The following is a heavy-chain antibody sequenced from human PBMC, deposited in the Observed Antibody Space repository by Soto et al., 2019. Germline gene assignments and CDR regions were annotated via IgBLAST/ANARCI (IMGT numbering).Heavy chain of an antibody. CDR3: AKGGSDWSDYFDY. CDR2: ISYDGSKK. CDR1: GFTFSSYG. J-gene: IGHJ4*02. D-gene: IGHD6-19*01. V-gene: IGHV3-30*18. Sequence: VQLVESGGGVVQPGRSLRLSCAASGFTFSSYGMHWVRQAPGQGLEWVTIISYDGSKKYYADSVKGRFTISRDNSKNTVYLQMNSLRAEDTAVYYCAKGGSDWSDYFDYWGQGALLTVSS.